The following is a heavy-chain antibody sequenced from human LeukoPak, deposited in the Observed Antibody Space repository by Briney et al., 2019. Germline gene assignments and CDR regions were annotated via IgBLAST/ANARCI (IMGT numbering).Heavy chain of an antibody. V-gene: IGHV3-48*03. Sequence: GGSLRLSCAASGFTFSSYVMNWVRQAPGKGLEWVSYISSSGSTIYYADSVKGRFTISRDNAKNSLYLQMNSLRAEDTAVYYCARNMAAAGIYYYYGMDVWGQGTTVTVSS. CDR2: ISSSGSTI. J-gene: IGHJ6*02. CDR1: GFTFSSYV. CDR3: ARNMAAAGIYYYYGMDV. D-gene: IGHD6-13*01.